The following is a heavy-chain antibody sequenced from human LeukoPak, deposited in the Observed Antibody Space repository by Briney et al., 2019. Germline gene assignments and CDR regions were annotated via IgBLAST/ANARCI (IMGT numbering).Heavy chain of an antibody. V-gene: IGHV1-69*01. CDR2: IIPIFGTA. D-gene: IGHD4-17*01. J-gene: IGHJ4*02. Sequence: GASVKVSCKASGGTFSSYAISWVRQAPGQGLEWMGGIIPIFGTANYAQKFQGRVTITADESTSTAYMELSSLRSEDTAVYCCAREGVMTTVTTGPFDYWGQGTLVTVSS. CDR3: AREGVMTTVTTGPFDY. CDR1: GGTFSSYA.